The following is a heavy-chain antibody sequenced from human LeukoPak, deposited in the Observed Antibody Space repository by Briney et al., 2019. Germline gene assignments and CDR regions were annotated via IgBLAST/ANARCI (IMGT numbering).Heavy chain of an antibody. V-gene: IGHV1-46*01. CDR1: GYTFTSYY. J-gene: IGHJ5*02. CDR3: ARDPRRSIAAHLGPNWFDP. CDR2: INPSGGST. Sequence: ASVKVSCKASGYTFTSYYMHWVRQAPGQGLEWMGIINPSGGSTSYAQKFQGRVTMTRDTSTSTVYMELSSLRSEDTAVYYCARDPRRSIAAHLGPNWFDPWGQGTLDTVSS. D-gene: IGHD6-6*01.